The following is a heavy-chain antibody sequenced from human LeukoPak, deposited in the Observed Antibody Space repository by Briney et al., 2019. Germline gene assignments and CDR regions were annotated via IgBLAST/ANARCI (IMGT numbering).Heavy chain of an antibody. D-gene: IGHD3-10*01. J-gene: IGHJ4*02. CDR3: AKDSGGFGELGYFDY. Sequence: GRSLRLSCAASGFTFSSYGMHWVRQAPGKGLEWLAVISYDGSNKYYADSVKGRFTISRDNSKNTLYLQMNSLRAEDTAVYYCAKDSGGFGELGYFDYWGQGTLVTVSS. CDR1: GFTFSSYG. V-gene: IGHV3-30*18. CDR2: ISYDGSNK.